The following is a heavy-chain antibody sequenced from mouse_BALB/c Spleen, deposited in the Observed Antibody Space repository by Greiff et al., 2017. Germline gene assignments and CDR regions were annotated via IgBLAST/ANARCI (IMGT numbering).Heavy chain of an antibody. CDR3: ARGDNYDYDGYAMDY. Sequence: EVQLQQSGPELVKPGASVKISCKASGYSFTGYYMHWVKQSHVKSLEWIGRINPYNGATSYNQNFKDKASLTVDKSSSTAYMELHSLTSEDSAVYYCARGDNYDYDGYAMDYWGQGTSVTVSS. J-gene: IGHJ4*01. V-gene: IGHV1-31*01. CDR1: GYSFTGYY. D-gene: IGHD2-4*01. CDR2: INPYNGAT.